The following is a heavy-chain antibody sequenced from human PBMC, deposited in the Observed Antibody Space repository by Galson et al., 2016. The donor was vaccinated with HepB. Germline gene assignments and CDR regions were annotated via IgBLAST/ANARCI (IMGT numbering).Heavy chain of an antibody. J-gene: IGHJ4*02. Sequence: SLRLSCAASGFTFSNRGMHWVRQAPGKGLVCVSRLKSDGSSTYYADSVKGRFTISRDNAKNTLYLQMNSLRAEDTAVYYCATDSGYGGNGDNYWGQGTLVTVSS. D-gene: IGHD5-12*01. CDR1: GFTFSNRG. CDR3: ATDSGYGGNGDNY. V-gene: IGHV3-74*01. CDR2: LKSDGSST.